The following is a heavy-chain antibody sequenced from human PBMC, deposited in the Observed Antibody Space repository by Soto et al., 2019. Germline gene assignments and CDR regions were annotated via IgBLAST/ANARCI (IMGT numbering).Heavy chain of an antibody. J-gene: IGHJ5*02. Sequence: QLQESGPGLVTPSETLSLTCTVSGGSIISSNFYWGWIRQPPGKGLEWIGSVEYGGSTYDNPSLKSRVTLSADTSKNQFSLKLTSVTAADTAIYYCARHVRGAVTMNWFDPWGHGTLVTVSS. CDR2: VEYGGST. V-gene: IGHV4-39*01. CDR1: GGSIISSNFY. CDR3: ARHVRGAVTMNWFDP. D-gene: IGHD3-10*02.